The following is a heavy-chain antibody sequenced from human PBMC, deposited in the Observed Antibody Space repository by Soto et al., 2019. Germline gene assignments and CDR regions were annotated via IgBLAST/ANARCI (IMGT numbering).Heavy chain of an antibody. J-gene: IGHJ3*02. D-gene: IGHD2-21*02. Sequence: SETLSLTCTVSGGSISTYYWSWLRQPPGKGLEWIGFIHYTGSTNYNPSLKSRVTMSVDTSKNQFSLKLTSVTGADTAVYYCARGTAVLNPGAFEIWGQGTMVTVS. CDR2: IHYTGST. CDR3: ARGTAVLNPGAFEI. CDR1: GGSISTYY. V-gene: IGHV4-59*01.